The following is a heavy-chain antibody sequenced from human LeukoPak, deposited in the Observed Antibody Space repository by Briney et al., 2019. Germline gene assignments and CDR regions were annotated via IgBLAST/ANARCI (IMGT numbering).Heavy chain of an antibody. CDR1: GGSFSGYY. J-gene: IGHJ6*03. D-gene: IGHD1-26*01. Sequence: SETLSLTCAVYGGSFSGYYWSWIRQPPGKGLEWIGEINHSGSTNYNPSLKSRVTISVDTSKNQFSLKLSSVTAADTAVYYCERFTKGAVGATSTTEYYYMDVWGKGTTVTVSS. CDR3: ERFTKGAVGATSTTEYYYMDV. CDR2: INHSGST. V-gene: IGHV4-34*01.